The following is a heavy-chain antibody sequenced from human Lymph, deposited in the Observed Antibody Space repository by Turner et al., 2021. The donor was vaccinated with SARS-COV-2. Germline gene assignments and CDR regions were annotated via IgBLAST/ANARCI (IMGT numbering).Heavy chain of an antibody. Sequence: QVQLVESGGGVVQPGRSLRLSCAASGFTFSSYVMHWVRQAPGNGLEWVAVIWYDGSNKYYADSVNGRFTISRDNSKNTLYLQMNSLRAEDTAVYYCARGLGSSWYSGGFDYWGQGTLVTVSS. D-gene: IGHD6-13*01. CDR2: IWYDGSNK. CDR1: GFTFSSYV. V-gene: IGHV3-33*01. J-gene: IGHJ4*02. CDR3: ARGLGSSWYSGGFDY.